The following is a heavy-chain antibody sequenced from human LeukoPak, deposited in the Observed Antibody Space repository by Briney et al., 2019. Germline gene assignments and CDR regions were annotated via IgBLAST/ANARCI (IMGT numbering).Heavy chain of an antibody. CDR3: ARGSVSYYHPFDY. Sequence: KSSETLSLTCTVSGGSISGYFWTWIRQPAGKGLEWIGRTHTSGDTKYNPSLKSRVIMSLDTSKNQFSLNLNSVTAADTAVYYCARGSVSYYHPFDYWGQGTLVTVSS. CDR1: GGSISGYF. D-gene: IGHD1-26*01. V-gene: IGHV4-4*07. CDR2: THTSGDT. J-gene: IGHJ4*02.